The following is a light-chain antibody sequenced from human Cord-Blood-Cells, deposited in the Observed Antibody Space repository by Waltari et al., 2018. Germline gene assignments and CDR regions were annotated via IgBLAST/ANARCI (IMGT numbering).Light chain of an antibody. Sequence: QSVLTQPPSASGTPGQRVTISCSGSSSNIGSNTVNWYQQLPGTAPKLLIYSNNQRPSGVPDRLPGSTSGTSASLAISGLQSEDEADYYCAAWDDSLNGWVFGGGTKLTVL. CDR1: SSNIGSNT. CDR2: SNN. V-gene: IGLV1-44*01. CDR3: AAWDDSLNGWV. J-gene: IGLJ3*02.